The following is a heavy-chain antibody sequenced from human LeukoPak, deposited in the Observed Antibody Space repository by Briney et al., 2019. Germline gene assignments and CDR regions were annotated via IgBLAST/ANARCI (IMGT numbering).Heavy chain of an antibody. CDR2: IRSKANSYAT. CDR1: GFTFSGSA. D-gene: IGHD3-10*01. Sequence: GGSLRLSCAASGFTFSGSAMHWVRQASGKGLEWVGRIRSKANSYATAYAASVKGRFTISRDDSKNTAYLPMDSLKTEDTAVYYCTGNYYGSGSYADFDYWGQGTLVTVSS. J-gene: IGHJ4*02. V-gene: IGHV3-73*01. CDR3: TGNYYGSGSYADFDY.